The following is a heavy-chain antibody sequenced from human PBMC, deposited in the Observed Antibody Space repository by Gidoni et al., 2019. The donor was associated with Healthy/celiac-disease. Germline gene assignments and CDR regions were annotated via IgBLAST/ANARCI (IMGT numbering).Heavy chain of an antibody. CDR1: GGSISSSY. CDR2: IYYSGST. J-gene: IGHJ4*02. CDR3: ARWKWWLGSGSYYPATEGYFDY. D-gene: IGHD3-10*01. V-gene: IGHV4-59*08. Sequence: QVQLQESGPGLVKPSETLSLTCPVSGGSISSSYWSWIRQPPGKGLEWIGYIYYSGSTNYNPSLKSRVTISVDTSKNQFSLKLSSVTAADTAVYYCARWKWWLGSGSYYPATEGYFDYWGQGTLVTVSS.